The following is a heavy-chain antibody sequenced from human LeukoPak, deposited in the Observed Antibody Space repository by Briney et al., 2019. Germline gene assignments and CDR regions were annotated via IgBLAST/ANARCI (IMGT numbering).Heavy chain of an antibody. Sequence: GGSLRLSCATSGFTFSSNWMRWVRHVPGRGLDWVANIKQDGSAEYYAASVKGRFTVSRDNAKNSLYLQMNSLRVEDTAVYYCARANNSSWHNWGQGTLVTVSS. CDR3: ARANNSSWHN. CDR2: IKQDGSAE. D-gene: IGHD6-13*01. J-gene: IGHJ4*02. CDR1: GFTFSSNW. V-gene: IGHV3-7*01.